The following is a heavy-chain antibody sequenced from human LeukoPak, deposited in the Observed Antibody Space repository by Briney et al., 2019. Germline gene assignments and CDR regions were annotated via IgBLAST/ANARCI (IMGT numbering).Heavy chain of an antibody. V-gene: IGHV1-8*01. CDR3: ARGKRLRQQLYWFDP. Sequence: GASVKVPCKASGYTFTSYDINWVRQATGQGLEWMGWMNPNSGNTGYAQKFQGRVTMTRNTSISTAYMELSSLRSEDTAVYYCARGKRLRQQLYWFDPWGQGTLVTASS. CDR2: MNPNSGNT. J-gene: IGHJ5*02. D-gene: IGHD6-13*01. CDR1: GYTFTSYD.